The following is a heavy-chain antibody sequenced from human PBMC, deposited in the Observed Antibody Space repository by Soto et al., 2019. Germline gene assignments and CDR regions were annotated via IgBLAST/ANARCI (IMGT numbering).Heavy chain of an antibody. CDR3: ARVHGKRPYYYYYYGMDV. Sequence: QVQLVQSGAEVKKPGSSVKVSCKASGGTFSSYAISWVRQAPGQGLEWMGGIIPIFGTANYAQKFQGRVTTTADESTSTAYMELSRLRSEDTAVYYCARVHGKRPYYYYYYGMDVWGQGTTVTVSS. CDR2: IIPIFGTA. CDR1: GGTFSSYA. V-gene: IGHV1-69*01. J-gene: IGHJ6*02.